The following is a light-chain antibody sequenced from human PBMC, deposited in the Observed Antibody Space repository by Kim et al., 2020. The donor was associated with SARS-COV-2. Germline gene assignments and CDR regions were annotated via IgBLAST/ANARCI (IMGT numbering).Light chain of an antibody. CDR3: CSYAGSTTFVV. J-gene: IGLJ2*01. CDR2: DGT. CDR1: YTDIGRYNY. Sequence: QSVTLSCTGTYTDIGRYNYVSWYQLHPGKAPKLIMYDGTRRPSGVPDRFSGSKSANTASLTISGLQTEDEANYYCCSYAGSTTFVVFGGGTKLTVL. V-gene: IGLV2-11*01.